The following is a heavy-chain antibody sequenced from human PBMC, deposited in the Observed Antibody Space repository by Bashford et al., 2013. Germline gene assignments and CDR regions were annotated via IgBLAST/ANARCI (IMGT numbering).Heavy chain of an antibody. V-gene: IGHV1-69*13. CDR2: VIPIFGTA. Sequence: SVKVSAGSEALSSYAISWVRQALDKGLSGWEGVIPIFGTANYAQKFQGRVTITADESTSTAYMELSSLRSEDTAVYYCARDPSGYSSSSYYYYYMDVWGQRDHGHRLL. J-gene: IGHJ6*03. CDR3: ARDPSGYSSSSYYYYYMDV. CDR1: ALSSYA. D-gene: IGHD6-6*01.